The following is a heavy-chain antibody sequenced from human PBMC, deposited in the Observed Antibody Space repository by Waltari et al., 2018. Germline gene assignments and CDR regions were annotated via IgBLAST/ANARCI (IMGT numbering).Heavy chain of an antibody. CDR1: RFTFSSYA. CDR3: ARVISSDYYDILTGYYGDGAFDI. Sequence: VQLLESWGGLVQPGGCLRLSCAASRFTFSSYAMSRVRQAPGTGLDRLGRIYTRGSTNYNPSLKSRVTISVDTSKNQFSLKLSSVTAADTAVYYCARVISSDYYDILTGYYGDGAFDIWGQGTMVTVSS. CDR2: IYTRGST. D-gene: IGHD3-9*01. J-gene: IGHJ3*02. V-gene: IGHV4-4*08.